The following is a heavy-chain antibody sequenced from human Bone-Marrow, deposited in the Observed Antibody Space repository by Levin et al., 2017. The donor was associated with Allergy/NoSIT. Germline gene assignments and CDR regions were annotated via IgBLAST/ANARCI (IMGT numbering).Heavy chain of an antibody. CDR1: GFSISSGHW. V-gene: IGHV4-4*02. CDR2: IFHSGNS. CDR3: ARNWAWGFDY. Sequence: SETLSLTCAVSGFSISSGHWWTWLRQPPGKGLEWIGEIFHSGNSNYNPALGSRVTISRDNSKNQFSLNLRFMSAADTAVYYCARNWAWGFDYWGQGALVTV. D-gene: IGHD7-27*01. J-gene: IGHJ4*02.